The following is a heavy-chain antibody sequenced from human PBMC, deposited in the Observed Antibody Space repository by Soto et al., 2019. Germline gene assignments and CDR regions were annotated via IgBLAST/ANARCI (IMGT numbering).Heavy chain of an antibody. CDR1: GGTFSSYT. Sequence: SVKVSCKASGGTFSSYTFSWVRQAPGQGLEWMGGITPMFGTPNYAQKFQGRVTITADESTSTAYMELSSLRSEDTAMYYCARDGTLYDSSAYYYLYWGQGTMVTVSS. CDR2: ITPMFGTP. J-gene: IGHJ4*02. D-gene: IGHD3-22*01. V-gene: IGHV1-69*13. CDR3: ARDGTLYDSSAYYYLY.